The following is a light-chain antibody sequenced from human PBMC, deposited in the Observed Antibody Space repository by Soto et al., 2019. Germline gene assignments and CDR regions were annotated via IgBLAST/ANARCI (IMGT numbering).Light chain of an antibody. CDR2: TDN. J-gene: IGLJ1*01. Sequence: QPALAQPPSVSGTPGQRVTISRSGSSSNIGKNTVSWYQQLPGAAPKPLISTDNQRPSGVPDRFSGSKSGTSASLAISGLQSEDEADYYCAAWDNSLNGHVFGTGTKVTVL. V-gene: IGLV1-44*01. CDR3: AAWDNSLNGHV. CDR1: SSNIGKNT.